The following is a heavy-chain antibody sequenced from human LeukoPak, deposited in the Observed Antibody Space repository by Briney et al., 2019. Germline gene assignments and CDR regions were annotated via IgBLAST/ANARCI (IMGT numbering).Heavy chain of an antibody. CDR1: GDSFSSNNGA. CDR2: TYYRSKWYN. D-gene: IGHD2-8*02. V-gene: IGHV6-1*01. Sequence: SQTLSLTCAISGDSFSSNNGAWNWIRQSPSRGLEWLGRTYYRSKWYNDYAESLISRITISPVTSKNQFSLQLYSVTPEDTAVYYCARDVGTTGRHTFDYWGQGTLVTVSS. J-gene: IGHJ4*02. CDR3: ARDVGTTGRHTFDY.